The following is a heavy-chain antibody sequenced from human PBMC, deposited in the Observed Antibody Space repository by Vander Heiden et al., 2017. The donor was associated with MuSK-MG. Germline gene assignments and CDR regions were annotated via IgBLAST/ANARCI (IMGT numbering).Heavy chain of an antibody. D-gene: IGHD5-12*01. Sequence: QVQLVQSGAEVKKPGSSVKVSCKASGGTFSSYAISWVRQAPGQGLEWRGGIIPSFGTANYAQKGQGRVTITADKSTSTAYMELSSMRSEDTAVYYCARVRGQSHPYYGMDGWGQGNTVTVSS. CDR1: GGTFSSYA. V-gene: IGHV1-69*06. J-gene: IGHJ6*02. CDR3: ARVRGQSHPYYGMDG. CDR2: IIPSFGTA.